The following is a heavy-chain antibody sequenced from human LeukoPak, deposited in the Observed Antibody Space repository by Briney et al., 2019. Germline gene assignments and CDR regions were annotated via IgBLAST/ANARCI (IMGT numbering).Heavy chain of an antibody. CDR3: VRVPWFGELFYDY. D-gene: IGHD3-10*01. V-gene: IGHV1-8*01. Sequence: ASVKVSCKASGYTFTDYDINWVRQAPGQGLEWMGWMNPRSGNRGHARRFQGRVTLTRNISISTAYMELSSLRSDDTAIYYCVRVPWFGELFYDYWGQGTLVTVSS. J-gene: IGHJ4*02. CDR1: GYTFTDYD. CDR2: MNPRSGNR.